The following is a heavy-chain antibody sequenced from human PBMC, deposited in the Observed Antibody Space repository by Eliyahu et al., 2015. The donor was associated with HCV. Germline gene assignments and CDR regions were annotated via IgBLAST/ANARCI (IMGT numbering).Heavy chain of an antibody. V-gene: IGHV3-23*04. D-gene: IGHD3-9*01. CDR1: GFTFSXYA. J-gene: IGHJ3*02. CDR3: AKSFSDYDILTGYFDDAFDI. Sequence: EVQLVESGGGLVQPGGSLRLSCAAXGFTFSXYAMTWVRQAPGKGLEWVSGIRGSGTSTYYADSVKGRFTISRDNSKNTLYLQMNSLRVEDTAVYYCAKSFSDYDILTGYFDDAFDIWGQGTMVTVSS. CDR2: IRGSGTST.